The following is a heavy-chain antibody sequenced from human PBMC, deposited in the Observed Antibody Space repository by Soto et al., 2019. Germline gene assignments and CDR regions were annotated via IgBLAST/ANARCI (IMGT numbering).Heavy chain of an antibody. J-gene: IGHJ6*02. CDR2: IYYSGST. Sequence: SETLSLTCTVSGGSISSGGYYWSWIRQHPGKGLEWIGYIYYSGSTYYNPSLKSRVTISVDTSKNQFSLKLSSVTAADTAVYYCARDRCSSTSCPVGMDVWGQGTTVTVSS. V-gene: IGHV4-31*03. CDR3: ARDRCSSTSCPVGMDV. D-gene: IGHD2-2*01. CDR1: GGSISSGGYY.